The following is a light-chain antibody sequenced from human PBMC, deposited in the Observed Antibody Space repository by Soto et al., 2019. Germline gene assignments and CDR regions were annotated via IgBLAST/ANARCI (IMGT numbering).Light chain of an antibody. CDR2: GAS. CDR1: QSVSSSY. Sequence: EIVLTQSPGTLSLSPVERATLSCRASQSVSSSYLAWYQQKPGQAPRLLIYGASSRATGIPDRFSGSGSGTEFTLTISSLQSEDFALYYCQQYNNWPRTFGQGTKVDIK. J-gene: IGKJ1*01. V-gene: IGKV3-20*01. CDR3: QQYNNWPRT.